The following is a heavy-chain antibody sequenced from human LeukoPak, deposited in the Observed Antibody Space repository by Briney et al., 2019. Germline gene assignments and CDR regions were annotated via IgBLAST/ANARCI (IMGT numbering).Heavy chain of an antibody. CDR2: ISYDGGTK. Sequence: GGSLRLSCAASGFTFSSYGMHWVRQAPGKGLEWVAVISYDGGTKYYADSVKGRFTISRDHSKNTLYLQMNSLRAEDTAVYYCAKGSPSGWYSRDFWGQGTLVTVSS. CDR1: GFTFSSYG. J-gene: IGHJ4*02. CDR3: AKGSPSGWYSRDF. V-gene: IGHV3-30*18. D-gene: IGHD6-13*01.